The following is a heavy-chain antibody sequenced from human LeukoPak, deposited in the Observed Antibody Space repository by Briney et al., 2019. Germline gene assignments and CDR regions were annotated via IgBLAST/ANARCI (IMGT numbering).Heavy chain of an antibody. CDR2: IYHSGST. V-gene: IGHV4-39*07. D-gene: IGHD3-10*01. CDR3: AREVTMVRGVLDY. J-gene: IGHJ4*02. CDR1: GGSISSSSYY. Sequence: SETLSLTCTVSGGSISSSSYYWGWICQPPGKGLEWIGSIYHSGSTYYNPSLKSRVTISVDTSKNQFSLKLSSVTAADTAVYYCAREVTMVRGVLDYWGQGTLVTVSS.